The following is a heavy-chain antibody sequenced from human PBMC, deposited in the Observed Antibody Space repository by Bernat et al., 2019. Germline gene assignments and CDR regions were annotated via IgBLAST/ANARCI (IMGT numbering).Heavy chain of an antibody. J-gene: IGHJ4*02. CDR2: ISSSSSYT. CDR1: GSTFSSYA. V-gene: IGHV3-48*04. D-gene: IGHD2-15*01. CDR3: ARGTVAGSPPPFDY. Sequence: EVQLVESGGGLVQPGGSLRLSCAASGSTFSSYAMSWVRQASGKRLEWVSYISSSSSYTNYADSVKGGFTIAGDNAKNSLYLQMDSLRAEDTAVYCCARGTVAGSPPPFDYWGQGTLVTVSS.